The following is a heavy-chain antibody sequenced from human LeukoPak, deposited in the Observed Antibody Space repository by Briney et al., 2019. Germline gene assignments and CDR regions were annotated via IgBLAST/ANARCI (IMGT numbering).Heavy chain of an antibody. CDR1: GYTFTSYA. V-gene: IGHV1-8*03. Sequence: ASVKVSCKASGYTFTSYAMNWVRQAPGQGLEWMGWMNPNSGNTGYAQKFQGRVTITRNTSISTAYMELSSLRSEDTAVYYCARNLPYDYGDYGLDYWGQGTLVTVSS. D-gene: IGHD4-17*01. CDR3: ARNLPYDYGDYGLDY. J-gene: IGHJ4*02. CDR2: MNPNSGNT.